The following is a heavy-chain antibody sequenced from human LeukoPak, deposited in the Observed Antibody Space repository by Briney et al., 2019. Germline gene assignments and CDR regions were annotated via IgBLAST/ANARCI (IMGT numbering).Heavy chain of an antibody. J-gene: IGHJ3*02. Sequence: SETLSLTCTVSGGSIGSSSYYWGWIRQPPGKGLEWIGSIYYSGSTYYNPSLKSRVTISVDTSKNQFSLKLSSVTAADTAVYYCARDHGIVGATDAFDIWGQGTMVTVSS. CDR1: GGSIGSSSYY. CDR2: IYYSGST. D-gene: IGHD1-26*01. CDR3: ARDHGIVGATDAFDI. V-gene: IGHV4-39*07.